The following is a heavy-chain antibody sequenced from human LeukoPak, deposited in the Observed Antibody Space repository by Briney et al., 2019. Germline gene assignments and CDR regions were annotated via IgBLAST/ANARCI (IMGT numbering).Heavy chain of an antibody. D-gene: IGHD3-3*01. J-gene: IGHJ5*02. CDR3: ARRTYYDFWSGLNWFDP. V-gene: IGHV4-39*01. CDR1: GDSISTSNSY. Sequence: PSETLSLTCTVSGDSISTSNSYWGWIRQPPGKGLEWIGSIYYSGNTYYNASLKSRVTISVDTSKNQFSLKLSSVTAADTAVYYCARRTYYDFWSGLNWFDPWGQGTLVTVSS. CDR2: IYYSGNT.